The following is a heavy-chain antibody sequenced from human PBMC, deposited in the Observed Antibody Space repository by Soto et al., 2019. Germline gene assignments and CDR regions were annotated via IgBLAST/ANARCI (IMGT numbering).Heavy chain of an antibody. V-gene: IGHV1-18*04. J-gene: IGHJ4*02. CDR2: ISAYNGNT. CDR3: GRTGGGMAARPLEY. Sequence: QVQLVQSGGVVKKPGASVEVSCRTSGYMFTTYGMSWVRQTPGQGLEWMACISAYNGNTKYAQKSHGRVPMTPATFTSTVSMELGHLTSDVTVTYFCGRTGGGMAARPLEYWGQGTLVTVSS. CDR1: GYMFTTYG. D-gene: IGHD6-6*01.